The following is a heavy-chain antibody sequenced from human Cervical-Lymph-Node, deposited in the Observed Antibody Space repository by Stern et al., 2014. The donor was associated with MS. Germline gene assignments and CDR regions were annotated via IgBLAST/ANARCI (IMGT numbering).Heavy chain of an antibody. CDR2: ISTDTGGA. V-gene: IGHV1-2*02. Sequence: QVQLVQSGAEVKKPGASVKVSCKASGYSFTAYFIHWVRQAPGQGLEWMGWISTDTGGANYAQRFQGRVTMTRDTSTSTTYMELSRLRSDDTAVYYCARDRGSHSDYWGQGTLVTVSS. CDR1: GYSFTAYF. D-gene: IGHD1-26*01. J-gene: IGHJ4*02. CDR3: ARDRGSHSDY.